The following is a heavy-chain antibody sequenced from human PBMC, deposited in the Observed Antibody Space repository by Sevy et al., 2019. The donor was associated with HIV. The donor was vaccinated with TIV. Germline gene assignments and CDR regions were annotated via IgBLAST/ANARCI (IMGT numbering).Heavy chain of an antibody. V-gene: IGHV3-23*01. CDR1: GFTFSNFA. J-gene: IGHJ4*02. D-gene: IGHD5-18*01. CDR3: AKKMGGGSGMAFLVDY. CDR2: ISGTGDYK. Sequence: GGSLRLSCAASGFTFSNFAMGWVRQAPGKGLDWVSVISGTGDYKYYADPVKGRFTISRDNSKNTMFLQMDSLRADDTAIFYCAKKMGGGSGMAFLVDYWGQGTLVTVSS.